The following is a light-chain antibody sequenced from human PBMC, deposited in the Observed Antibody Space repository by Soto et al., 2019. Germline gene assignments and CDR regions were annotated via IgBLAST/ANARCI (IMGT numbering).Light chain of an antibody. V-gene: IGLV2-23*02. CDR2: EVS. J-gene: IGLJ1*01. Sequence: QSALTQPASVSGSPGQSITISCTGTSSDVGSYNLVSWYQQHPGKAPKLMIHEVSKRPSGVSDRFSGSKAGNTASLTISGLQAEDEADYYCCSHADSSPYVFGSETKLTVL. CDR1: SSDVGSYNL. CDR3: CSHADSSPYV.